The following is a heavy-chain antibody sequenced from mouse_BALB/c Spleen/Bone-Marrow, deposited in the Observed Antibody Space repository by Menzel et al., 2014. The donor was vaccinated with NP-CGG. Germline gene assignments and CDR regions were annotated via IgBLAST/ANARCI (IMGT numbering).Heavy chain of an antibody. V-gene: IGHV1-54*01. Sequence: VQLQQSGAELVRPGTSVKVPCKASGYAFTNYLIEWVKQRPGQGLEWIGVINPGSGGTNYNEKFKGKATLTADKSSSTAYMQLSSLTSDDSAVYFCARRELGEFDYWGQGTTLTVSS. CDR2: INPGSGGT. D-gene: IGHD4-1*01. CDR3: ARRELGEFDY. J-gene: IGHJ2*01. CDR1: GYAFTNYL.